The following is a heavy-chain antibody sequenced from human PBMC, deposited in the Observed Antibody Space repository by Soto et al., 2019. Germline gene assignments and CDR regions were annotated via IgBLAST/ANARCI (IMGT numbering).Heavy chain of an antibody. CDR2: INPNSGDT. CDR1: GDTFTGYF. Sequence: ASVKVSCKTSGDTFTGYFMHWVRQAPGQGLEWMGWINPNSGDTKYAEKFQGRVTMTRDTSTSTAYMELSRLRSDDTAVYYCARVKNYYDSSGPLDYWGQGTLVTVSS. V-gene: IGHV1-2*02. D-gene: IGHD3-22*01. J-gene: IGHJ4*02. CDR3: ARVKNYYDSSGPLDY.